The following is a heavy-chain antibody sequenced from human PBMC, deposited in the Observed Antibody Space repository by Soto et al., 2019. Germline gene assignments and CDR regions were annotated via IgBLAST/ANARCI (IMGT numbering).Heavy chain of an antibody. D-gene: IGHD5-18*01. CDR2: IYPGDSDT. Sequence: GESLKISCKAAGYKFTSQWIGWVRQMPGKGLEWMGIIYPGDSDTRYSPSFQGQVTISADKSISTTYLQWSSLKASDTAMYYCAKISNGYPDYWGQGTLVTVSS. CDR3: AKISNGYPDY. CDR1: GYKFTSQW. J-gene: IGHJ4*01. V-gene: IGHV5-51*01.